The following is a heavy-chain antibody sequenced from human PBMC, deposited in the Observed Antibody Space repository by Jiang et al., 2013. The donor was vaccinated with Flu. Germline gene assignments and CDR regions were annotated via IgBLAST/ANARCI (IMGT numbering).Heavy chain of an antibody. CDR2: IIPIFGTA. V-gene: IGHV1-69*01. J-gene: IGHJ4*02. Sequence: RQAPGQGLEWMGGIIPIFGTANYAQKFQGRVTITADESTSTAYMELSSLRSEDTAVYYCARDRYYGSGTINENWGQGTLVTVSS. D-gene: IGHD3-10*01. CDR3: ARDRYYGSGTINEN.